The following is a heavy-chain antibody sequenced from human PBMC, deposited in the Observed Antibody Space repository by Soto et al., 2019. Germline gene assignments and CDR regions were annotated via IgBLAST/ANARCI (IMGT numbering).Heavy chain of an antibody. CDR3: IADNSYSVGGGLH. D-gene: IGHD2-15*01. J-gene: IGHJ4*02. V-gene: IGHV3-15*04. Sequence: DVHLAESGGGLVKPGGSLRLSCAVSGIAFNDAWMTWVRQAPGKGLEWVGRIGSEIDGATIDYAEPVKGRFTISRDGSKSTVFLQMNSLNTGDTAIYFCIADNSYSVGGGLHWSQGTPVTVSS. CDR2: IGSEIDGATI. CDR1: GIAFNDAW.